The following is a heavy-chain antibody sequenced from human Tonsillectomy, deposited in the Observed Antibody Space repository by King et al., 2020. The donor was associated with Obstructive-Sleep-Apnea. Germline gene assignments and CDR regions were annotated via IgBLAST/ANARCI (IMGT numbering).Heavy chain of an antibody. D-gene: IGHD4-17*01. CDR2: IYYCGRT. V-gene: IGHV4-31*03. CDR1: VGSISSGGYY. Sequence: MQLQESGPGLVKPSQTLSLTCTVSVGSISSGGYYCSWIRQPPGKGLEWIGYIYYCGRTYYKPSLQSRVTISVDTSTNQFSLKLSSVTASDTAVYYCARDLDDDYALQYWGQGTLVTVSS. CDR3: ARDLDDDYALQY. J-gene: IGHJ4*02.